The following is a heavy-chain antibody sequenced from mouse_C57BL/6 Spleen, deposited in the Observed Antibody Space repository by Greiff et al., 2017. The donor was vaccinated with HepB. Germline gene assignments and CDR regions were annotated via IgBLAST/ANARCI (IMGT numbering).Heavy chain of an antibody. D-gene: IGHD2-3*01. J-gene: IGHJ3*01. CDR2: ISSGGSYT. Sequence: EVKLMESGGDLVKPGGSLKLSCAASGFTFSSYGMSWVRQTPDKRLEWVATISSGGSYTYYPDSVKGRFTISRDNAKNTLYLQMSSLKSEDTAMYYCARLGDGYYEAYWGQGTLVTVSA. V-gene: IGHV5-6*01. CDR1: GFTFSSYG. CDR3: ARLGDGYYEAY.